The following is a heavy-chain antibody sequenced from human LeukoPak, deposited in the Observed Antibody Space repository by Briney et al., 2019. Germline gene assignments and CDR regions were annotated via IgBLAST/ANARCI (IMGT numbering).Heavy chain of an antibody. CDR1: GGSFSGYY. D-gene: IGHD2-21*01. V-gene: IGHV4-34*01. J-gene: IGHJ2*01. CDR3: ARGGGDYWYFDL. CDR2: IHHSGST. Sequence: SETLSLTCAVYGGSFSGYYWSWIRQPPGKGLEWIGEIHHSGSTNYNPSLKSRVTISVDTSKNQFSLKLTSVTAADTAVYYCARGGGDYWYFDLWGCGTLVTVSS.